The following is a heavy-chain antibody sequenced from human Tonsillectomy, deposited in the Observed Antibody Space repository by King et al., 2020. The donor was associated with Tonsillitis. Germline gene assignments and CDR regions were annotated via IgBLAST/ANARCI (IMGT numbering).Heavy chain of an antibody. CDR1: GFNFGDYG. Sequence: VQLVESGGGVVQPGRSLRLSCVVSGFNFGDYGMHWVRQAPGKGLEWLAIISYDGSEKYYADSVKGRFTVSRDNSKNTLYLQTNSLRAEDTAVYYCALRLNYGGQGTLVTVPA. V-gene: IGHV3-30*03. J-gene: IGHJ4*02. CDR3: ALRLNY. CDR2: ISYDGSEK.